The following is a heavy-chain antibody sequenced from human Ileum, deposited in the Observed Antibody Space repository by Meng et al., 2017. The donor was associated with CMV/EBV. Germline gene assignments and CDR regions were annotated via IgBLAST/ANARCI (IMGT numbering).Heavy chain of an antibody. V-gene: IGHV3-53*01. CDR1: GFIVSSNH. CDR2: IYDGETT. Sequence: GGSLRLSCETSGFIVSSNHMTCVRQAPGEWLEWVSVIYDGETTSYAASVKGRFSISRDKSKNTLYLQMNSLRAEDTAVYYCARVNSSSWFDDYWGQGTLVTVSS. CDR3: ARVNSSSWFDDY. D-gene: IGHD6-13*01. J-gene: IGHJ4*02.